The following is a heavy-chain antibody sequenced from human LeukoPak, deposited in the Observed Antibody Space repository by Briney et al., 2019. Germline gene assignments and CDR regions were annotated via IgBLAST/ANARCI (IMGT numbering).Heavy chain of an antibody. CDR2: INPNSGGT. V-gene: IGHV1-2*02. CDR1: GYTFTGYY. J-gene: IGHJ4*02. D-gene: IGHD2-2*02. CDR3: ARDHGVVPAAISY. Sequence: ASVKVSCKASGYTFTGYYMHWARQAPGQGLEWMGWINPNSGGTNYAQKFQGRVTMTRDTSISTAYMELSRLRSDDTAVYYCARDHGVVPAAISYWGQGTLVTVSS.